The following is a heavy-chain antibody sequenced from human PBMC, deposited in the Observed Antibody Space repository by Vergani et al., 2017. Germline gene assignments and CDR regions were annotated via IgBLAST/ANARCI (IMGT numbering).Heavy chain of an antibody. J-gene: IGHJ4*02. CDR3: ARLLRFPPNLYYFDY. Sequence: QVQLQESGPGLVKPSGTLSLTCAVSGGSISSSNWWSWVRQPPGKGLEWIGEIYHSGSTNYNPSLKSRVTISVDTSKNQFSLKLSSVTAADTAVYYCARLLRFPPNLYYFDYWGQGTLVTVSS. CDR2: IYHSGST. CDR1: GGSISSSNW. V-gene: IGHV4-4*02. D-gene: IGHD3-3*01.